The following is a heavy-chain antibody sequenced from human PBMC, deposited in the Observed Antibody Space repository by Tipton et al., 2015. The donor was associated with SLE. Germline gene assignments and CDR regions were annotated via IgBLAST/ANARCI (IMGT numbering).Heavy chain of an antibody. J-gene: IGHJ4*02. V-gene: IGHV4-34*01. CDR1: GGSFSGYY. CDR3: ARGPLHTVTTSY. CDR2: INHSGST. D-gene: IGHD4-17*01. Sequence: TLSLTCAVYGGSFSGYYWSWIRQPPGKGLEWIGEINHSGSTNYNPSLKSRVTISVDTSKNQFSLELSSVTAADTAVYYCARGPLHTVTTSYWGQGTLVTVSS.